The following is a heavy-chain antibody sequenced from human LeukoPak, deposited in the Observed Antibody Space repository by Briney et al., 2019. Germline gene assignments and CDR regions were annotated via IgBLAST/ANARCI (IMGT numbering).Heavy chain of an antibody. V-gene: IGHV4-59*01. J-gene: IGHJ5*02. D-gene: IGHD2-15*01. Sequence: KPSETLSLTCTVSGGSISSYYWSWIRQPPAKGLEWIGYIYYSGSTNYNPSLKSRVTISVDTSKNQFSLKLSSVTAADTAVYYCARQVVVAATSWFDPWGQGTLVTVSS. CDR1: GGSISSYY. CDR2: IYYSGST. CDR3: ARQVVVAATSWFDP.